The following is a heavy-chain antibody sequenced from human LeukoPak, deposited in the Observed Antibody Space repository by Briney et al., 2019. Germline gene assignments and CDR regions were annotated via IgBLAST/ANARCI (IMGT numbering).Heavy chain of an antibody. Sequence: GASVKVSCKASGYTFTSYDINWVRQATGQGLEWMGWMNPNSGNTGYAQKFQGRVTMTRNTSISTAYMELSSLRSEDTAVYYCARRIAAAGTNWFDPWGQGTLVTVSS. CDR2: MNPNSGNT. D-gene: IGHD6-13*01. CDR3: ARRIAAAGTNWFDP. J-gene: IGHJ5*02. CDR1: GYTFTSYD. V-gene: IGHV1-8*02.